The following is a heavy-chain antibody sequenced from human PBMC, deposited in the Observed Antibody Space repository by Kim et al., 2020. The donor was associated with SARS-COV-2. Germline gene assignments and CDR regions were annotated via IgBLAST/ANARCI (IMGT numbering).Heavy chain of an antibody. CDR1: GFTFSSYS. V-gene: IGHV3-21*01. CDR2: ISSSSSYI. D-gene: IGHD4-4*01. J-gene: IGHJ6*02. CDR3: ARDNSNYYYYGMDV. Sequence: GGSLRLSCAASGFTFSSYSMNWVRQAPGKGLEWVSSISSSSSYIYYADSVKGRFTISRDNAKNSLYLQMNSLRAEDTAVYYCARDNSNYYYYGMDVCGQGTTVTVSS.